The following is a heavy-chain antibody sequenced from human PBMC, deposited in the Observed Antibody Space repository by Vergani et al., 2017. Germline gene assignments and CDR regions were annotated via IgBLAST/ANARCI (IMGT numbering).Heavy chain of an antibody. J-gene: IGHJ3*02. CDR1: GFTFSSYG. CDR3: AKAWGYTAFYI. V-gene: IGHV3-30*18. CDR2: ISYDGSNN. Sequence: QVQLVESGGGVVQPGRSLRLSCAASGFTFSSYGMHWVRQAPGKGLEWVAVISYDGSNNYYADSVKGRFTISRDNSKNTLYLQMNSLRAEDTAVYYCAKAWGYTAFYIWGQGTMVTVSS. D-gene: IGHD6-13*01.